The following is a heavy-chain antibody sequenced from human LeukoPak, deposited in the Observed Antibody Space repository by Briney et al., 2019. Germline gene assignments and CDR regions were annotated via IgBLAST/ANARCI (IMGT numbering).Heavy chain of an antibody. CDR1: RFTFSYCG. CDR3: AKGPWSSDLINAFDI. Sequence: GGSLRLSCRASRFTFSYCGKHWTRQAPGKGLEWVADIWYDGSNKYYADSVKGRFTISRDNSKNTMYLEMNSLRAEDTAVYYGAKGPWSSDLINAFDIWGQGAMVTVSS. J-gene: IGHJ3*02. D-gene: IGHD2-8*02. CDR2: IWYDGSNK. V-gene: IGHV3-33*06.